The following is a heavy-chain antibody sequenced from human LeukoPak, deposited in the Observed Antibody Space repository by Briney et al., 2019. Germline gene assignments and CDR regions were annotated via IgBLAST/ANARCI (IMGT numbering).Heavy chain of an antibody. CDR2: IYYSGST. Sequence: SETLSLTCTVSGGSISGYYWTWIRQPAGKGLEWIGSIYYSGSTYYNPSLKSRVTISVDTSKNQFSLKLSSVTAADTAVYYCARGVRITMVRGVIITNYSDYWGQGTLVTVSS. CDR3: ARGVRITMVRGVIITNYSDY. V-gene: IGHV4-59*05. D-gene: IGHD3-10*01. J-gene: IGHJ4*02. CDR1: GGSISGYY.